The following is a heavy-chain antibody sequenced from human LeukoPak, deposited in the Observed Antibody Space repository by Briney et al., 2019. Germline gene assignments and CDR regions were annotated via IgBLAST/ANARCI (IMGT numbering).Heavy chain of an antibody. V-gene: IGHV4-59*08. Sequence: PSETLSLTCTVAGGSISSYYWSWIRQPPGKGLEWIGYIYYSGSTNYNPSLKSRVTISVDTSKNQFSLKMGSVTAADTAVYYCARAYSSSWYWNWFDPWGQGTLVTVSS. D-gene: IGHD6-13*01. CDR1: GGSISSYY. J-gene: IGHJ5*02. CDR3: ARAYSSSWYWNWFDP. CDR2: IYYSGST.